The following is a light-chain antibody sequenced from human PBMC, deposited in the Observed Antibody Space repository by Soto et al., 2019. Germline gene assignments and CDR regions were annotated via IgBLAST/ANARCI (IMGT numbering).Light chain of an antibody. CDR3: SSYAGSSNV. V-gene: IGLV2-8*01. J-gene: IGLJ1*01. CDR2: EVN. Sequence: QSALTQPPSASGSPGQSVAISCTGTSSDVGGYNYVSWYQQHPGKAPKLMIYEVNKRPSGVPDRVSGPKSGNRASLTVSGLQAEDEADYYCSSYAGSSNVFGTGTRSPS. CDR1: SSDVGGYNY.